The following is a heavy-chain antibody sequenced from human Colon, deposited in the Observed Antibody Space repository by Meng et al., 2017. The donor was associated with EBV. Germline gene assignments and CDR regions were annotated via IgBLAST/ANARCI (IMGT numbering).Heavy chain of an antibody. V-gene: IGHV4-59*08. CDR3: ARHFINWFDP. Sequence: QVPLPVSGPGLVKPSEALSPTCTVSGGSIGSYYWSWIRPPPGKGLEWIGYIYYSGSTNYNPSLKSRVTISVDTSKNQFSLKLSSVTAADTAVYYCARHFINWFDPWGQGTLVTVSS. CDR1: GGSIGSYY. J-gene: IGHJ5*02. CDR2: IYYSGST.